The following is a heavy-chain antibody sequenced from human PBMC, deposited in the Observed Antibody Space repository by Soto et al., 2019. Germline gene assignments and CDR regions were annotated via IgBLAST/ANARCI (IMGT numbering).Heavy chain of an antibody. CDR1: GYTFTSYG. CDR3: ARGMEVLRYQESAFDP. V-gene: IGHV1-18*01. Sequence: QVQLVQSGAEVKKPGASVKVSCKASGYTFTSYGIIWVRQAPGQGLEWMGGISADNGNTNYAQKLQGRVTMTTDTSTSTAYMELRSLRSDDTAVYYCARGMEVLRYQESAFDPWGQGTLVTVSS. J-gene: IGHJ5*02. D-gene: IGHD3-9*01. CDR2: ISADNGNT.